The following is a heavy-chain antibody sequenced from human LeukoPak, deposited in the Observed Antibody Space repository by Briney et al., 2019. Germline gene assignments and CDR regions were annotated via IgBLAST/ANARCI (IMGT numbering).Heavy chain of an antibody. D-gene: IGHD5-18*01. Sequence: GGSLRLSCAASGFTVSSNYMSWVRQAPGKGLEWVSVIYSGGSTYYADSVKGRFTISRDNAKNSLYLQMNSLRAEDTAVYYCARASGDIVETATMGSYWGQGTLVTVSS. J-gene: IGHJ4*02. CDR1: GFTVSSNY. CDR2: IYSGGST. V-gene: IGHV3-66*01. CDR3: ARASGDIVETATMGSY.